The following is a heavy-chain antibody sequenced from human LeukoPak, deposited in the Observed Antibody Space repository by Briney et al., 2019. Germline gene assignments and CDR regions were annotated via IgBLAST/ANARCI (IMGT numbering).Heavy chain of an antibody. CDR2: IYHSGST. J-gene: IGHJ6*02. Sequence: MPSETLSLTCTVSGYSISSGYYWGWIRQPPGKGLEWIGSIYHSGSTYYNPSLKSRVTISVDTSKNQFSLKLSSVTAADTAVYYCARDPRNYYGIDVWGQGTTVTVSS. V-gene: IGHV4-38-2*02. CDR1: GYSISSGYY. CDR3: ARDPRNYYGIDV.